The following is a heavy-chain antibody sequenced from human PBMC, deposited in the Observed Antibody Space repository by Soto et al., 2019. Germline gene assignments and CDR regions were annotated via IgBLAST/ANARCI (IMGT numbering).Heavy chain of an antibody. CDR2: INSDGSST. CDR3: ASLITGTTLRYYYGMDV. Sequence: PGGSLRLSCAASGFTFSSYWMHWVRQAPGKGLVWVSRINSDGSSTSYADSVKGRFTISRDNAKNTLYLQMNSLRAEDTAVYYCASLITGTTLRYYYGMDVWGQGTTVTVSS. CDR1: GFTFSSYW. J-gene: IGHJ6*02. D-gene: IGHD1-7*01. V-gene: IGHV3-74*01.